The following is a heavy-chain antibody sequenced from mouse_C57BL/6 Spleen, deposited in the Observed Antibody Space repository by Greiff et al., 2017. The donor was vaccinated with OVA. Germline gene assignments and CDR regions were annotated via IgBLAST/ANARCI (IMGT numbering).Heavy chain of an antibody. J-gene: IGHJ4*01. CDR3: AGKDYYAMDY. Sequence: QVQLQQPGAELVKPGASVKMSCKASGYTFTSYWITWVKQRPGQGLEWIGDIYPGSGSTTYNEKFKSKATLTVDTSSRPAYMQLISLPSEDSAVYYCAGKDYYAMDYWGQGTSVTVSS. CDR1: GYTFTSYW. CDR2: IYPGSGST. V-gene: IGHV1-55*01.